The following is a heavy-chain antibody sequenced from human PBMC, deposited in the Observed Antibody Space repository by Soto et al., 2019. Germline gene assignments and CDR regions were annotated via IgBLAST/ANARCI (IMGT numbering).Heavy chain of an antibody. CDR3: ARAYCSGGSCYSYYYYGMDV. CDR2: INHSGST. V-gene: IGHV4-34*01. Sequence: ETLSLTCAVDGRSFSDYYWSWIRQPPGKGLEWIGEINHSGSTNYNPSLKSRVTISVDTSKNQFSLKLSSVTAADTAVYYCARAYCSGGSCYSYYYYGMDVWGQGTTVNV. J-gene: IGHJ6*02. D-gene: IGHD2-15*01. CDR1: GRSFSDYY.